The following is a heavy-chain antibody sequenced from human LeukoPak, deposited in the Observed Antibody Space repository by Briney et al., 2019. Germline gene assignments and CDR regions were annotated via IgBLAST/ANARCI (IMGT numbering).Heavy chain of an antibody. J-gene: IGHJ4*02. CDR3: ARDSLPMAVTGPFDH. Sequence: GGSLRLSCAASGFTFSTYGMHWVRQAPGKGLEWVTSIWFDGSNIHYADSVKGRVIISRDNSKSALYLQMNSLRAEDTAIYYCARDSLPMAVTGPFDHWGQGALVTVSS. CDR1: GFTFSTYG. CDR2: IWFDGSNI. D-gene: IGHD6-19*01. V-gene: IGHV3-33*08.